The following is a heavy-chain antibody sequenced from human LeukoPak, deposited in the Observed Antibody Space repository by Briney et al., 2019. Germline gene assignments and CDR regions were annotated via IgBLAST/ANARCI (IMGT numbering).Heavy chain of an antibody. V-gene: IGHV3-30*04. J-gene: IGHJ4*02. Sequence: GRSLRLSCAASGFTFSSYAMHWVRQAPGKGLEWVAVISYDGSNKYYADSVKGRFTISRDNSKNTLYLQMNSLRAEDTAVYYCAKDVGGGSPAVDYWGQGTLVTVSS. D-gene: IGHD2-15*01. CDR1: GFTFSSYA. CDR3: AKDVGGGSPAVDY. CDR2: ISYDGSNK.